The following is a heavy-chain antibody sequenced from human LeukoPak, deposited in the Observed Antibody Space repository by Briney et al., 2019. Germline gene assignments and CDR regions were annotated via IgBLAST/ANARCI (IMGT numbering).Heavy chain of an antibody. CDR3: AKRTLNFDY. V-gene: IGHV3-9*01. CDR2: ISWNSGSI. CDR1: GFTFDDYA. J-gene: IGHJ4*02. Sequence: GRSLRLSCAASGFTFDDYAMHWVRQAPGKGLEWVSGISWNSGSIGYADSVKGRFTISRDNSKNTLYLQMNSLRAEDTAVYYCAKRTLNFDYWGQGTLVTVSS.